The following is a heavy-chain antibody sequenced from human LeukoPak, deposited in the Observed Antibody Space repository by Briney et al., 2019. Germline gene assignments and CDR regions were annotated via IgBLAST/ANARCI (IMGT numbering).Heavy chain of an antibody. CDR2: INEYGCHT. J-gene: IGHJ4*02. CDR3: VKDLRGARDY. V-gene: IGHV3-74*01. CDR1: GFTFSTFW. Sequence: GGSLRLSCAASGFTFSTFWMHWVRQAPGKGLVWVSRINEYGCHTDYADSVRGRFTISRDNTKNTLYLQMNSLRADDTSLYFCVKDLRGARDYWGQGTVVTVSS. D-gene: IGHD1-26*01.